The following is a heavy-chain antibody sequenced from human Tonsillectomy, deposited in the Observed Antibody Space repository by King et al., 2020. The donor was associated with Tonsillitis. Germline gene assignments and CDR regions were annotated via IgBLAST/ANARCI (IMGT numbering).Heavy chain of an antibody. CDR1: GGSISSGGYY. CDR3: ASYHCSGTTCYWGY. D-gene: IGHD2-2*01. J-gene: IGHJ4*02. CDR2: IYYSGGT. V-gene: IGHV4-31*03. Sequence: QLQESGPGLVKPSQTLSLTCSVSGGSISSGGYYWSWIRQHPGKGLEWIGYIYYSGGTYYNPSLRSRVTMSVDTSKNQFSLSLTSVPAADTAVYFCASYHCSGTTCYWGYWGQGTLVTVSS.